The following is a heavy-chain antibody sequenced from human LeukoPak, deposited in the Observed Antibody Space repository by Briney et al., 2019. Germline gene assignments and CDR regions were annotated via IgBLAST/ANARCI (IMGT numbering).Heavy chain of an antibody. Sequence: SETLSLTCTVSGDSVTFYYWGWIRQPPGKGLEWFGSIYYSGSTYYNPSLKSRVTISVDTSKNQFSLKLSSVTAADTAVYYCARDPIRITMIVVPRWAFDIWGQGTMVTVSS. V-gene: IGHV4-39*07. CDR2: IYYSGST. D-gene: IGHD3-22*01. CDR3: ARDPIRITMIVVPRWAFDI. CDR1: GDSVTFYY. J-gene: IGHJ3*02.